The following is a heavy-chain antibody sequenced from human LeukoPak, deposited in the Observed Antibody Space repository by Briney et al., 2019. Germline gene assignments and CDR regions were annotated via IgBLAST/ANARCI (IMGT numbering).Heavy chain of an antibody. V-gene: IGHV4-4*07. CDR1: GGSISSYY. Sequence: SETLSLTRTVSGGSISSYYWSWIRQPAGTALEWIGRICTSGTITYNPSLKSRVTISVDTSKNQFSLTLSSVTAAATAVYYCARDRAGILDYWGQGPLVTVSS. CDR3: ARDRAGILDY. J-gene: IGHJ4*02. CDR2: ICTSGTI. D-gene: IGHD1-14*01.